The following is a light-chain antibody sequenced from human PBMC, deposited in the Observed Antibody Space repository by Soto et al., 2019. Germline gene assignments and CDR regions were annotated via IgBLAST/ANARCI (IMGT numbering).Light chain of an antibody. J-gene: IGLJ2*01. CDR3: SSYAGSSQCEIV. Sequence: QSALTQPPSASGSPGQTVTISCTGTSSDVGGYNYVSWYQQHPGKAPKLMIYEGSKRPSGVPDRFSGSKSGNTASLTVTGVQAEDEDDDYCSSYAGSSQCEIVFGGGTKLTVL. V-gene: IGLV2-8*01. CDR1: SSDVGGYNY. CDR2: EGS.